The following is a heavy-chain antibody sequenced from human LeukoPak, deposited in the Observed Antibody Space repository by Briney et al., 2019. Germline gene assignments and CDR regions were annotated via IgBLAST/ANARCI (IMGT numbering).Heavy chain of an antibody. CDR3: AREWTGSSSWYSG. J-gene: IGHJ4*02. D-gene: IGHD6-13*01. CDR1: GGTFSSYA. Sequence: GSSVKVSCKASGGTFSSYAISWVRQAPGQGLEWMGRIIPILGIANYAQKFQGRVTITADKSTSTAYMELSSLRSEDTAVYYCAREWTGSSSWYSGWGQGTLVTVSS. V-gene: IGHV1-69*04. CDR2: IIPILGIA.